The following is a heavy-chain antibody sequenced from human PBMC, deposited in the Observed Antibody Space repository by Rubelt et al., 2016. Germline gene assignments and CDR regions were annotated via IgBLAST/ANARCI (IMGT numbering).Heavy chain of an antibody. J-gene: IGHJ6*02. D-gene: IGHD2-8*01. CDR2: IYSGGST. V-gene: IGHV3-53*04. Sequence: GKGLEWVSVIYSGGSTYYADSVKGRFTISRHNSKNTLYLQMNSLRAEDTAVYYCARDLMAAGEGGRDGMDVWGQGTTVTVSS. CDR3: ARDLMAAGEGGRDGMDV.